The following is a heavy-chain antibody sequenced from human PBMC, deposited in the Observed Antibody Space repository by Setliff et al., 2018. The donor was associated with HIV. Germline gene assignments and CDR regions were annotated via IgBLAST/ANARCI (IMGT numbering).Heavy chain of an antibody. D-gene: IGHD3-3*01. Sequence: PSETLSLTCTVSGGSISSGGFYWTWIRQHPGKGLEWIGYIYYSGSTYYNPSLKSRLTISLDTSKNQFSLKLTSVTAADTAVYYCARDNPHVGVASSYYYGMDVWGQGTTVTVSS. J-gene: IGHJ6*02. CDR1: GGSISSGGFY. V-gene: IGHV4-31*03. CDR3: ARDNPHVGVASSYYYGMDV. CDR2: IYYSGST.